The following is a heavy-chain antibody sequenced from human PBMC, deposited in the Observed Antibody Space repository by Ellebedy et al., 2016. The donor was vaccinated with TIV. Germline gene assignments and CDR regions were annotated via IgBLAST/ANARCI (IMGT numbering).Heavy chain of an antibody. CDR3: AKDLELRFFKMEAFDI. D-gene: IGHD3-3*01. CDR1: GFTFIIYS. V-gene: IGHV3-48*01. CDR2: ISSSSRTI. Sequence: GESLKISXAASGFTFIIYSLNWVRQAPGKGLEWVSYISSSSRTIYYADSVKGRFTISRDNAKNSLYLHMNSLRTEDTALYYCAKDLELRFFKMEAFDIWGQGTMVTVSS. J-gene: IGHJ3*02.